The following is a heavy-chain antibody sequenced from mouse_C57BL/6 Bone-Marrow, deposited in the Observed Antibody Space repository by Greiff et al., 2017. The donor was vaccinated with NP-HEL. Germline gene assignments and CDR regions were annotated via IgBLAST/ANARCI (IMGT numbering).Heavy chain of an antibody. J-gene: IGHJ4*01. CDR3: TRAAYYSNPYYAMDY. CDR1: GFTFSSYA. Sequence: EVMLVESGEGLVKPGGSLKLSCAASGFTFSSYAMSWVRQTPEKRLEWVAYISSGGDYIYYADTVKGRFTISGDNARNTLYLQMSSLKSEDTAMYYCTRAAYYSNPYYAMDYWGQGTSVTVSS. D-gene: IGHD2-5*01. CDR2: ISSGGDYI. V-gene: IGHV5-9-1*02.